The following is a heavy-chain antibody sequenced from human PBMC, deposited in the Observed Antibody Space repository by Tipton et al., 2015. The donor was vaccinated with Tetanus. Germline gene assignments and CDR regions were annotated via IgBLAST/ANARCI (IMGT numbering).Heavy chain of an antibody. CDR1: SGSINSHY. V-gene: IGHV4-59*11. CDR3: ARPIKQWLVPVDS. Sequence: TLSLTCNVSSGSINSHYWGWVRQPPGKGLEWIGFLSFTGNARSNPSLKSRVTMSVDRSKNHFSLKVNSVTPADTAMYYCARPIKQWLVPVDSWGQGTLVTVSS. D-gene: IGHD6-19*01. J-gene: IGHJ4*02. CDR2: LSFTGNA.